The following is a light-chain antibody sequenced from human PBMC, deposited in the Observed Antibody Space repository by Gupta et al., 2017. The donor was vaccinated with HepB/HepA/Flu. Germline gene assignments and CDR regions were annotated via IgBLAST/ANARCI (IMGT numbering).Light chain of an antibody. CDR1: QGIRSY. CDR2: AAS. Sequence: DIQLTQSPSFLSASVGDRVTITCRASQGIRSYLAWYQQKPGKAPKLLIFAASSLQSGVPSRFSGSGSGTEFTLTISSLQPEDFATYYCQHLNSSPYTFGQGTKLEIK. J-gene: IGKJ2*01. V-gene: IGKV1-9*01. CDR3: QHLNSSPYT.